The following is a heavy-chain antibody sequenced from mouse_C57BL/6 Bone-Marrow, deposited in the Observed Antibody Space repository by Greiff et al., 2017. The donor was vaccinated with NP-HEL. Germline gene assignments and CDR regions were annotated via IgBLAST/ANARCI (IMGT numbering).Heavy chain of an antibody. V-gene: IGHV2-2*01. CDR2: LWRGGST. Sequence: QVQLKESGPGLVQPSQSLSITCTVSGFSLTSYGVHWVRQSPGTGLEWLGVLWRGGSTDYNAAFISRLSISKDNSKSQVFFKMNSLQADDTAIYYCARPPYYCGSSYGYFDVWGTGTTVTVSS. CDR3: ARPPYYCGSSYGYFDV. CDR1: GFSLTSYG. D-gene: IGHD1-1*01. J-gene: IGHJ1*03.